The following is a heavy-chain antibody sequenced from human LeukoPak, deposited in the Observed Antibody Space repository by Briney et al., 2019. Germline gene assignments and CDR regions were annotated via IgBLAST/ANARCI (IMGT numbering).Heavy chain of an antibody. J-gene: IGHJ5*02. D-gene: IGHD3-10*01. V-gene: IGHV4-61*02. Sequence: SETLSLTCTVSGGSISSGSYYWSWIRQPAGKGLEWIGRIYTSGSTNYNPSLKSRVTISVDTSKNQFSLKLSSVTAADTAVYYCARRVGYYYGSGSYYKPQNWFDPWGQGTLVTVSS. CDR2: IYTSGST. CDR1: GGSISSGSYY. CDR3: ARRVGYYYGSGSYYKPQNWFDP.